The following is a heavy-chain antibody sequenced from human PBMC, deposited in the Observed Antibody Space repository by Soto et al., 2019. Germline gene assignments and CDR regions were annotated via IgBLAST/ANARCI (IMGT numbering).Heavy chain of an antibody. V-gene: IGHV3-23*01. CDR1: GFTFSSYA. Sequence: SLRLSCAASGFTFSSYAMSWVRQAPGKGLEWVSAISGSGGSTYYADSVKGRFTISRDNSKNTLYLQMNSLRAEDTAVYYCAKDLASAPSGSYFFDYWGQGTLVTVSS. CDR3: AKDLASAPSGSYFFDY. D-gene: IGHD1-26*01. CDR2: ISGSGGST. J-gene: IGHJ4*02.